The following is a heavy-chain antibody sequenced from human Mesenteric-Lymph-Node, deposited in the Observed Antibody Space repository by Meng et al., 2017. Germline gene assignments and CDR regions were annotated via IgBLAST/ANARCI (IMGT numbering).Heavy chain of an antibody. CDR1: GFTFSTYA. J-gene: IGHJ4*02. CDR3: ARDVASGYVLDY. D-gene: IGHD5-12*01. Sequence: GESLKISCAASGFTFSTYAVSWVRQAPGKGLEWASGISGSGTITWYAASVKGRFTISRDNAKNTLYPQMNSLRAEDTAVYYCARDVASGYVLDYWGQGTLVTVSS. CDR2: ISGSGTIT. V-gene: IGHV3-23*01.